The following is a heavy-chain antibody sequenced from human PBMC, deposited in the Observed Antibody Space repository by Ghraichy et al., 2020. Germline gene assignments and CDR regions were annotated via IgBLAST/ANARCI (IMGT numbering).Heavy chain of an antibody. CDR3: ARFGGVTTVVTNYYYYGMDV. CDR2: ISSSSSYI. D-gene: IGHD4-23*01. V-gene: IGHV3-21*01. CDR1: GFTFSSYS. Sequence: GSLRLSCAASGFTFSSYSMNWVRQAPGKGLEWVSSISSSSSYIYYADSVKGRFTISRDNAKNSLYLQMNSLRAEDTAVYYCARFGGVTTVVTNYYYYGMDVWGQGTTVTVS. J-gene: IGHJ6*02.